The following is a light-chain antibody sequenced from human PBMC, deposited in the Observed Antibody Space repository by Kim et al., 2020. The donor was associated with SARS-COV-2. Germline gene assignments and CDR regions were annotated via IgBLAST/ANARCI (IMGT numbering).Light chain of an antibody. Sequence: DIQMTQSPSSLSASVGDRVTITCRASQYISNHLNWYQHKPGKGPQLLIYTATSLQRGVPSRFGGGGSGTDFTLTISSLQPEDFATYYCQQGYRTPVTFGQGTKLEI. V-gene: IGKV1-39*01. CDR2: TAT. J-gene: IGKJ2*01. CDR1: QYISNH. CDR3: QQGYRTPVT.